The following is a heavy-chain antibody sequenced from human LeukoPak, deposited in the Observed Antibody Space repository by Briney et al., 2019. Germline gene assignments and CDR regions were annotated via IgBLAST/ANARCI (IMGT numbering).Heavy chain of an antibody. CDR1: GFIFRNYA. CDR3: AKWGDYDILTGYYVSDF. J-gene: IGHJ4*02. V-gene: IGHV3-23*01. CDR2: ITGSGDTT. Sequence: PGPSLRLSCAASGFIFRNYAMSWVRQAPGKGLEWVSAITGSGDTTYYADSVKGRFTISTDNSKNTLYVEMNTLRAEDTAVYYCAKWGDYDILTGYYVSDFWGQGTLVTVSS. D-gene: IGHD3-9*01.